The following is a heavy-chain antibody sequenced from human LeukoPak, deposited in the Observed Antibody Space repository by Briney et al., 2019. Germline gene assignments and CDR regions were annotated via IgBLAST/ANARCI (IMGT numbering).Heavy chain of an antibody. J-gene: IGHJ4*02. Sequence: GRSLRLSCAASGFTFSSYAMHWVRRAPGKGLEWVAVISYDGSNKYYADSVKGRFTISRDNSKSTLYLQMGSLRTEDMAVYYCARGRLVVTALDYWGQGTLVTVSS. CDR3: ARGRLVVTALDY. D-gene: IGHD2-21*02. CDR2: ISYDGSNK. CDR1: GFTFSSYA. V-gene: IGHV3-30*14.